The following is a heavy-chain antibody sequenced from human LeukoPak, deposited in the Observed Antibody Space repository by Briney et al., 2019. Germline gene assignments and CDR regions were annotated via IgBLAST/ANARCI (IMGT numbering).Heavy chain of an antibody. Sequence: PGGSLRLSCAASGFTFSSYSMNWVRQAPGKGLEWVSSISSSSSYIYYADSVKGRFTISRDNAKNSLYLQMNSLRAVDTAVYYCARDNYYDSSGGDYWGQGTLVTVSS. CDR3: ARDNYYDSSGGDY. V-gene: IGHV3-21*01. CDR2: ISSSSSYI. D-gene: IGHD3-22*01. J-gene: IGHJ4*02. CDR1: GFTFSSYS.